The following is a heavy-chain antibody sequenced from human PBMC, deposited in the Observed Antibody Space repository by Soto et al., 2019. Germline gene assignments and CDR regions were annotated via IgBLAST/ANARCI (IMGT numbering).Heavy chain of an antibody. CDR2: IIPVFGTS. J-gene: IGHJ3*02. V-gene: IGHV1-69*12. CDR3: ARWHEFGGNSDALDI. D-gene: IGHD2-21*01. Sequence: QVQLVQSGAEVKKPGSSVKVSCKASGGTFRTESINWVRQAPGRGLEWMGGIIPVFGTSDYAQKFQGRVKINADESTTTAYMELSSLRSDDTAVYYCARWHEFGGNSDALDIWGQGTMVTVSS. CDR1: GGTFRTES.